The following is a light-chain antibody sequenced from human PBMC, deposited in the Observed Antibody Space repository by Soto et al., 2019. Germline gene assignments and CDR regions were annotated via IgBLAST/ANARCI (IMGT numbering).Light chain of an antibody. CDR1: QSLXHSNGYNY. CDR3: MQALQTIT. J-gene: IGKJ5*01. CDR2: LGS. Sequence: DXXMXQSPLSLPVTPXEPASISXRSSQSLXHSNGYNYLDWYLQKPGQSPQLLIFLGSNRASGVPDRFRGSGSGTDFTLKISRVEAEDVGVYYCMQALQTITFGQGTRLEIK. V-gene: IGKV2-28*01.